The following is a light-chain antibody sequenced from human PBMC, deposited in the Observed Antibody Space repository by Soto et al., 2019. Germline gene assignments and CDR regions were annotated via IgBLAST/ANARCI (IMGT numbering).Light chain of an antibody. CDR2: LNNDGSH. CDR1: SGHSSYA. J-gene: IGLJ2*01. Sequence: QPVLTQSPSASASLGASVKLTCTLSSGHSSYAIAWHQKQPGKGPRYLMDLNNDGSHTKGDGIPDRFSGSSSGADRYLIISSLQSEDEADYYCQTGGTGFQFFGGGTKVTVL. CDR3: QTGGTGFQF. V-gene: IGLV4-69*01.